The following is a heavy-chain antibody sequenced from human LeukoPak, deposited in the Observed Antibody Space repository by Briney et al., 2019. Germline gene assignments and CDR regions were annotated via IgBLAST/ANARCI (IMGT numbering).Heavy chain of an antibody. CDR3: ARDRDSYWFDS. CDR2: IYYSGST. J-gene: IGHJ5*01. Sequence: SETLSLTCTVSGGSVTRGGYYWSWIRQLPGKGLEWIGYIYYSGSTYYNPSLKSRVSISTDTSGNQFSLKLSSVTAADTAVYYCARDRDSYWFDSWGQGTLVTASS. D-gene: IGHD5-24*01. V-gene: IGHV4-31*03. CDR1: GGSVTRGGYY.